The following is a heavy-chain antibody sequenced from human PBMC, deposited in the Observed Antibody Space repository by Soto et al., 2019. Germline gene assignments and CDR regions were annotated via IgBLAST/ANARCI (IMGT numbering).Heavy chain of an antibody. J-gene: IGHJ4*02. CDR3: TTGPTYCPGGSCHEY. Sequence: SGGSLRLSCAASGFSFSDSAMHWVRQASGKGLEWVGRSRSKANNYATAYIASVKGRFTISRDDSKNTAYLQMNSLKTEDTAVYYCTTGPTYCPGGSCHEYWGPGTLVTVSS. CDR2: SRSKANNYAT. D-gene: IGHD2-8*02. CDR1: GFSFSDSA. V-gene: IGHV3-73*01.